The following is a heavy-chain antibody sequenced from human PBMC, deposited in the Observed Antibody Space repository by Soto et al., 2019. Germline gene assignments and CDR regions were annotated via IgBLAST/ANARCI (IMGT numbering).Heavy chain of an antibody. Sequence: VGFLRLSCAAAGCTFSSYAMRRVRQAPGKGLEWVSAISGSGGSTYYADSVKGRFTISRDNSKNTLYLQMNSLRAEDTAVYYCAKTATSRSVQALLHRGWDAFDIWGQGTMVTVSS. D-gene: IGHD2-15*01. V-gene: IGHV3-23*01. CDR2: ISGSGGST. CDR3: AKTATSRSVQALLHRGWDAFDI. J-gene: IGHJ3*02. CDR1: GCTFSSYA.